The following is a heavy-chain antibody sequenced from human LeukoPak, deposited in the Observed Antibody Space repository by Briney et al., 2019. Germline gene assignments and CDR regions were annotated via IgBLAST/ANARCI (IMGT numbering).Heavy chain of an antibody. J-gene: IGHJ3*02. CDR2: ISYDGSNK. V-gene: IGHV3-30*18. CDR1: GVTFSSYG. D-gene: IGHD2-15*01. CDR3: ANIPSGVEAASRDAFDI. Sequence: GGSLRLSCAASGVTFSSYGMHWVRQAPGKGLEWVAVISYDGSNKYYADSVKGRFTISRDNSKNTLYLRLNSLRAEDTAVYYCANIPSGVEAASRDAFDIWGQGTMVTVSS.